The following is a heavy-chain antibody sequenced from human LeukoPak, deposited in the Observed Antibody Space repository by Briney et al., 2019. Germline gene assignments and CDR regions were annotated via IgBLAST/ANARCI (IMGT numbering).Heavy chain of an antibody. CDR3: ARAPLRYFDLTDY. V-gene: IGHV3-11*01. CDR1: GITFSDYY. J-gene: IGHJ4*02. D-gene: IGHD3-9*01. CDR2: ISSSGSTI. Sequence: GGSLRLSCAASGITFSDYYMSWIRQAPGKGLEWVSYISSSGSTIYYADSVKGRFTISRDNAKNSLYLQMNSLRAEDTAVYYCARAPLRYFDLTDYWGQGTLVTVSS.